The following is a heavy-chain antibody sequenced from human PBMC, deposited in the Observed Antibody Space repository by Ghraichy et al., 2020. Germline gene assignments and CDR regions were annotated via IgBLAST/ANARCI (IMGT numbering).Heavy chain of an antibody. V-gene: IGHV3-15*01. CDR3: TTRVGIWSSGWSGTFDY. D-gene: IGHD6-19*01. CDR1: GFTFSIAW. CDR2: IRSRTDGGTT. J-gene: IGHJ4*02. Sequence: GGSLRLSCAASGFTFSIAWITWVRQAPGKGLEWVGRIRSRTDGGTTDYTAPVKGRFTISRDDSENTVYLQMNSLKTEDTAVYYCTTRVGIWSSGWSGTFDYWGQGTLVTVSS.